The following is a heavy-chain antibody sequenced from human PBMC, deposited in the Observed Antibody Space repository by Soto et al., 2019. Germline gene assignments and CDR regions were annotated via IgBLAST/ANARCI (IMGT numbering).Heavy chain of an antibody. V-gene: IGHV3-30-3*01. CDR2: ISFDGANN. D-gene: IGHD2-21*01. CDR1: GFPFNTYP. Sequence: QVQLVESGGGVVQPGRSLRLSCAAFGFPFNTYPMHWVRQAPGKGLEWVATISFDGANNFYADSVRGRFTISRDNSTNNFSLDMSSLRVEDTAVYYCARETEDCYVSSGYWCGLTVWGEGAAVTVSP. J-gene: IGHJ6*04. CDR3: ARETEDCYVSSGYWCGLTV.